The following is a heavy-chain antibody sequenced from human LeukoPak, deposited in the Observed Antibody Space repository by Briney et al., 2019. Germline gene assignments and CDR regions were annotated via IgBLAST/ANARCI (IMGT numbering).Heavy chain of an antibody. CDR3: ARDVEATGFDY. J-gene: IGHJ4*02. CDR2: ISAYNGKT. V-gene: IGHV1-18*01. Sequence: ASVKVSCKASGYTFTSHCISWVRPAPGQGLEWMGWISAYNGKTNYAQKLQGRVTMTTDTSTSTAYMELRSLRSDDTAVYYCARDVEATGFDYWGERTLVTVS. CDR1: GYTFTSHC.